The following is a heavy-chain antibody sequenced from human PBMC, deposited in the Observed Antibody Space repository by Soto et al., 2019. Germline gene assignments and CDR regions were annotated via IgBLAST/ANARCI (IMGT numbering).Heavy chain of an antibody. Sequence: PGGSLRLSCSASGFTFSSHCMHWVRQAPDKGLEWVAVLSYDGSNKYYADSVKGRFTISRDNSKNTLYLQMNSLRAEDTAVYYCAKGGYDFWSGYYIWGVGYYGMDVWGQGTTVTVSS. V-gene: IGHV3-30*18. D-gene: IGHD3-3*01. CDR1: GFTFSSHC. J-gene: IGHJ6*02. CDR2: LSYDGSNK. CDR3: AKGGYDFWSGYYIWGVGYYGMDV.